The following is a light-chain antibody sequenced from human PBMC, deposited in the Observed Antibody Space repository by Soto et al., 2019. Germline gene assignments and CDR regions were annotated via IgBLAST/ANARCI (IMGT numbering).Light chain of an antibody. V-gene: IGLV2-14*03. Sequence: QSALTQPASVSGSPGQSITISCTGTSSDVGGYKYVSWFQQFPGKVPKLIIYEVSNRPSGVSDRFSGSKSGNTASLTISGLEAEDEADYYCSSYTSSNNWVFGGGT. J-gene: IGLJ3*02. CDR1: SSDVGGYKY. CDR2: EVS. CDR3: SSYTSSNNWV.